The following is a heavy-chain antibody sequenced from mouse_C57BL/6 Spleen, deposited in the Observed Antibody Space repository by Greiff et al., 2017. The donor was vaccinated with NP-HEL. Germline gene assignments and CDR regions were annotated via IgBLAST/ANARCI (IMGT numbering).Heavy chain of an antibody. J-gene: IGHJ4*01. V-gene: IGHV5-17*01. CDR2: ISSGSSTI. CDR1: GFTFSDYG. Sequence: EVKLLESGGGLVKPGGSLKLSCAASGFTFSDYGMHWVRQAPEKGLEWVAYISSGSSTIYYADTVKGRFTISRDNAKNTLFLQMTSLRSEDTAMYYCAPVLAKALDSWGQGTPATFSP. D-gene: IGHD1-1*01. CDR3: APVLAKALDS.